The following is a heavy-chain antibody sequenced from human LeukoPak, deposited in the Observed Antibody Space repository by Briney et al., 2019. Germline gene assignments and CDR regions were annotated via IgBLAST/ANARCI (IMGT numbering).Heavy chain of an antibody. D-gene: IGHD1-1*01. J-gene: IGHJ4*02. V-gene: IGHV3-7*01. Sequence: PGGSLRLSCAASGFTSSSYWMSWVRQAPGKGLEWVANIKEDGSEKFYADSVKGRFSMPRDNARNSLYLQMNSLRAEDTAVYYCARGVPTGIDYFDYWGQGTLVTVSS. CDR3: ARGVPTGIDYFDY. CDR1: GFTSSSYW. CDR2: IKEDGSEK.